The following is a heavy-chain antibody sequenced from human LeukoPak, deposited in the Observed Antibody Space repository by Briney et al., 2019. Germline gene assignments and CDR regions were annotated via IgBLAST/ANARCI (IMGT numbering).Heavy chain of an antibody. Sequence: PGGSLRLSCAASGFTFDDYAMHWVRQAPGKGLEWVSGISWNSGSIGYADSVKGRFTISRDSAKNSLYLQMNSLRAEDTALYYCAKDMRLRTTVTTIGFDYWGQGTLVTVSS. CDR3: AKDMRLRTTVTTIGFDY. CDR1: GFTFDDYA. J-gene: IGHJ4*02. D-gene: IGHD4-17*01. V-gene: IGHV3-9*01. CDR2: ISWNSGSI.